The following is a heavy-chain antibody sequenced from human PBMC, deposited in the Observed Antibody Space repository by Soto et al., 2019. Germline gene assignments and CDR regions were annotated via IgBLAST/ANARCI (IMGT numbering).Heavy chain of an antibody. CDR1: GGSISFGGYY. CDR3: ARGVCP. V-gene: IGHV4-31*03. CDR2: IYYSGSA. J-gene: IGHJ5*02. Sequence: QVQLQESGPGLVTPSQTLSLTCTVSGGSISFGGYYWNWIRHHPGKGLEWIGYIYYSGSAYYNPSLKSRVTISADTSKNQFSLKLSSVTAADTAVYYGARGVCPWGQGTLVTVSS.